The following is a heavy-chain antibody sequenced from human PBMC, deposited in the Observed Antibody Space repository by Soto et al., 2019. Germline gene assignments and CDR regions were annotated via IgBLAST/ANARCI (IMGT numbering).Heavy chain of an antibody. V-gene: IGHV1-24*01. Sequence: GASVKVSCKVSGYTLTELSMHWVRQAPGKGLEGMGGFDPEDGETIYAQKIQGRVTMTEDTSTDTAYIELSSLRSEDTAVYYCATAQYQLPGMENYYYYYGMDVWGQGTTVTVSS. CDR2: FDPEDGET. D-gene: IGHD2-2*01. CDR3: ATAQYQLPGMENYYYYYGMDV. J-gene: IGHJ6*02. CDR1: GYTLTELS.